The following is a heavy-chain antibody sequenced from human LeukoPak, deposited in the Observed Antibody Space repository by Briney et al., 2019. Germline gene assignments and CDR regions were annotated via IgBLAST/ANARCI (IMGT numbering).Heavy chain of an antibody. CDR1: GYSFTSYW. CDR2: IYPGDSDT. V-gene: IGHV5-51*01. J-gene: IGHJ6*02. CDR3: ARGVATGTYYYYGMDV. Sequence: GEPLKIYCKGSGYSFTSYWIGWVRQMPGKGLEWMGVIYPGDSDTRYSPSFQGQVTISADKSISTAYLQWSSLKASDTAMYYCARGVATGTYYYYGMDVWGQGTTVTVS. D-gene: IGHD5-12*01.